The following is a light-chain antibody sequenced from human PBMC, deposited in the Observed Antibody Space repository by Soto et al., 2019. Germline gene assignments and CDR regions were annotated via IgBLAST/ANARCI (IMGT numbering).Light chain of an antibody. V-gene: IGKV1-39*01. J-gene: IGKJ3*01. CDR2: AAS. Sequence: DIQMTQYPTSLSASVGDRVTITCRASQSITNSLNWYQHKPGKAPTLLVYAASSLQSGVPSRFSGSGSGTDFTLTISSLQPEDFATYFGQQGHSMPFTFGPGTKVDIK. CDR3: QQGHSMPFT. CDR1: QSITNS.